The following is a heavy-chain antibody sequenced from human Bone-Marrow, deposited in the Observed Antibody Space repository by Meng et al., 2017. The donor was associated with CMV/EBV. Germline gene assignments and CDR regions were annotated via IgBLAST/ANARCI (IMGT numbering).Heavy chain of an antibody. V-gene: IGHV3-74*01. CDR3: ARGEVSSYYGMDV. CDR1: GFTFSSYW. Sequence: GGSLRLSCAASGFTFSSYWMHWVRQAPGKGLVWVSRINSDGSSTSYADSVKGRFTISRDNAKNTLYLQMNSLRAEDTAVYYCARGEVSSYYGMDVWGQGTMVTVSS. CDR2: INSDGSST. J-gene: IGHJ6*02.